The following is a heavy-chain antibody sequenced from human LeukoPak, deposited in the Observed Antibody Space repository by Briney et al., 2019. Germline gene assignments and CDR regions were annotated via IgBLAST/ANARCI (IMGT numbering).Heavy chain of an antibody. D-gene: IGHD3-10*02. V-gene: IGHV3-74*03. Sequence: PGGSLRLSCSASGYTFSDYWMHWVRQVPGKGPVWVSRVNSDGSSTAYADSVKGRFTISRDNAKNTLHLQMDSLRVEDTAVYYCICSNPSSDHWGQGTLVTVSS. J-gene: IGHJ4*02. CDR1: GYTFSDYW. CDR2: VNSDGSST. CDR3: ICSNPSSDH.